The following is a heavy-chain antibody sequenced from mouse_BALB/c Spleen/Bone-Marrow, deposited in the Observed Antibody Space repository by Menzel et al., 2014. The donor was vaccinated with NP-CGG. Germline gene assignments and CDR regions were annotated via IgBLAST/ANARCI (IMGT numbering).Heavy chain of an antibody. CDR2: ISNGGNYT. CDR3: ARYYGSSFDF. D-gene: IGHD1-1*01. CDR1: GFTFSTYG. Sequence: VKLVESGGYLVKPGGSLKLPCAPSGFTFSTYGMSWVRQTPDKRLEWVAAISNGGNYTYYPDSVKGRFTISRDNAKNTLYLQMSSLRSEDTAMYYCARYYGSSFDFWGQGTPLTISS. V-gene: IGHV5-6*02. J-gene: IGHJ2*01.